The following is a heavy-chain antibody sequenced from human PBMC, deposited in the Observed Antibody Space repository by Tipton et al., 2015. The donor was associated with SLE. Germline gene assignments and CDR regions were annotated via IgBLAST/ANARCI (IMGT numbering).Heavy chain of an antibody. CDR3: ARDRFRGQDGMDV. J-gene: IGHJ6*02. V-gene: IGHV4-34*01. CDR1: GGSFSGYY. D-gene: IGHD3-10*01. Sequence: LRLSCAVYGGSFSGYYWSWIRQPPGKGLEWIGEINHSGSTNYNPSLKSRVTISVDTSKNQFSLKLSSVTAADTAVYYCARDRFRGQDGMDVWGQGTTVTVSS. CDR2: INHSGST.